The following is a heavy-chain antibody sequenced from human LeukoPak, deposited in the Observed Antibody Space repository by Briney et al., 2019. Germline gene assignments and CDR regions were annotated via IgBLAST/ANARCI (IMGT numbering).Heavy chain of an antibody. Sequence: ASVKVSCKVSGYTLTELSMHWVRQAPGKGLEWMGGFDPEDGETIYAQKFQGRVTMTEDTSTDTAYMELSSLRSEDTAVYYCATRGIVPHAFDIWGQGTMVTVSS. V-gene: IGHV1-24*01. D-gene: IGHD2/OR15-2a*01. J-gene: IGHJ3*02. CDR1: GYTLTELS. CDR3: ATRGIVPHAFDI. CDR2: FDPEDGET.